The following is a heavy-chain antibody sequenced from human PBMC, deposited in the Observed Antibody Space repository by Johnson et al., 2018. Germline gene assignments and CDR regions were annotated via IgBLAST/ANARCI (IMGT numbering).Heavy chain of an antibody. D-gene: IGHD3-3*01. CDR3: ASGTLWSCYDYYYYGMDV. V-gene: IGHV1-69*01. Sequence: QVQLVESGAEVKKPGSSVKVSCKASGGTFSSYAISWVRQAPGQGLEWMGGIIPIFGTANYAQKFQGRVTITADESTSPAYRALSSLRSEDTAGYYCASGTLWSCYDYYYYGMDVWGQGTTVTVS. CDR2: IIPIFGTA. J-gene: IGHJ6*02. CDR1: GGTFSSYA.